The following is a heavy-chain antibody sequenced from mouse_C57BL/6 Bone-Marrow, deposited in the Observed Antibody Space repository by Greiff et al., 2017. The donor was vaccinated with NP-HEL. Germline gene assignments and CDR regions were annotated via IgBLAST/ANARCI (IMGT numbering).Heavy chain of an antibody. D-gene: IGHD2-10*02. V-gene: IGHV1-61*01. CDR2: IYPSDSET. CDR1: GYTFTSYW. CDR3: ARVWGNYAMDY. Sequence: VQLQQPGAELVRPGSSVKLSCKASGYTFTSYWMAWVKQRPGQGLEWIGNIYPSDSETHYNQKFKDKATLTVDKSSSTAYMQLSSLTSEDSAVYYCARVWGNYAMDYWGQGTSVTVSS. J-gene: IGHJ4*01.